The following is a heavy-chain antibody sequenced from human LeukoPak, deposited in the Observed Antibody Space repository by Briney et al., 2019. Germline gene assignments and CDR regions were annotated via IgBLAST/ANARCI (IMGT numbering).Heavy chain of an antibody. CDR2: IIPIFGTA. J-gene: IGHJ4*02. CDR3: ARGWLAETTVVTPYNY. CDR1: GGTFSSYA. V-gene: IGHV1-69*13. Sequence: SVKVSCKASGGTFSSYAISWVRQAPGQGLEWMGGIIPIFGTANYAQKYQGRVTITADESTRTAYMELSSLRSEDTAVYYCARGWLAETTVVTPYNYWGRGTLVSVSS. D-gene: IGHD4-23*01.